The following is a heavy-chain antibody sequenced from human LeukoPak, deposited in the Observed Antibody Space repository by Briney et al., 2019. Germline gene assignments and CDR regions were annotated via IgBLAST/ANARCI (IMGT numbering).Heavy chain of an antibody. J-gene: IGHJ3*02. CDR3: ARAPTMIDAFDI. CDR2: IYYSGST. D-gene: IGHD3-22*01. Sequence: PSETLSLTCTVSGGSISSSSYYWGWIRQPPGKGLEWIGSIYYSGSTYYNPSLKSRVTISVDTSKNQFSLKLSSVTAADTAVYYCARAPTMIDAFDIWGQGTMVTVSS. V-gene: IGHV4-39*07. CDR1: GGSISSSSYY.